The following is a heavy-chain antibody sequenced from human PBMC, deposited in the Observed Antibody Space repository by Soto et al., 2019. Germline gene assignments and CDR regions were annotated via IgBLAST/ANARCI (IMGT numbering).Heavy chain of an antibody. Sequence: QVQLQESGPGLVKPSQTLSLTCTVSGGSITSGDYYWSWIRQPPGKGLEGIGYIYYSGSTYYNSSLKSRVTISVDTSKNQFSLKLSSVTAADTAVYYCARESRGPYFFDYWGQGTLVTVSS. CDR3: ARESRGPYFFDY. CDR2: IYYSGST. CDR1: GGSITSGDYY. V-gene: IGHV4-30-4*01. J-gene: IGHJ4*02. D-gene: IGHD5-12*01.